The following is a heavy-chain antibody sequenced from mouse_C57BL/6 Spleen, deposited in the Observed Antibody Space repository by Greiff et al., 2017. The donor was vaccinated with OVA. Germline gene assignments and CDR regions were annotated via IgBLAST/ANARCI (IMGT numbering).Heavy chain of an antibody. CDR2: IYPGDGDT. V-gene: IGHV1-80*01. CDR1: GYAFSSYW. J-gene: IGHJ3*01. Sequence: VVKPGASVKISCKASGYAFSSYWMNWVKQRPGKGLEWIGQIYPGDGDTNYNGKFKGKATLTADKSSSTAYMQLSSLTSEDSAVYFCARGGGYYVAWFAYWGQGTLVTVSA. CDR3: ARGGGYYVAWFAY. D-gene: IGHD2-3*01.